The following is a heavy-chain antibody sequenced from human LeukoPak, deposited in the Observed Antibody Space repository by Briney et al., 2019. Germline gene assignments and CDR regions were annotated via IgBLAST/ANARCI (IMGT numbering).Heavy chain of an antibody. J-gene: IGHJ4*02. CDR2: ISYDGSNK. D-gene: IGHD5-12*01. V-gene: IGHV3-30*04. Sequence: GRSLRLSCAASGFTFSSYAMHWVRQAPGKGLEWVAVISYDGSNKYYADSVKGRFTISRDNSKNTLYLQMNSLRAEDTAVYSCAREGDIVATISYYFDYWGQGTLVTVSS. CDR1: GFTFSSYA. CDR3: AREGDIVATISYYFDY.